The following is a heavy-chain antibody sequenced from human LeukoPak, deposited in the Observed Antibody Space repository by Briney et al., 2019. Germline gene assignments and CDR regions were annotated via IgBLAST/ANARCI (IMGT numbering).Heavy chain of an antibody. Sequence: PGGSLRLSCAASGFTFDNYAMHWVRKVPGKGLEWVSGISRNGGVIGYADSVKGRFPISRDSAKNSLYLQMNSLRVEDTALYYCAKGGLRLYFGQFHYWGQGTLVTVSS. CDR3: AKGGLRLYFGQFHY. V-gene: IGHV3-9*01. CDR1: GFTFDNYA. D-gene: IGHD3-10*01. CDR2: ISRNGGVI. J-gene: IGHJ4*02.